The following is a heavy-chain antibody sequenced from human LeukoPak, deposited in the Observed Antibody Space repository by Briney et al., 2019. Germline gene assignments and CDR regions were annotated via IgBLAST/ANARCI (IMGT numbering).Heavy chain of an antibody. CDR1: GFTFSAYA. V-gene: IGHV3-64*01. Sequence: PGGSLRLSCAASGFTFSAYAMHWIRQAPGKGLEYLSAISSSGASTFYANSVRGRFTISRDNSKNTVYLQIGSLRTEDMGVYYCARDQSMTTVTTCDLWGQGILVAVSS. J-gene: IGHJ5*02. D-gene: IGHD4-17*01. CDR2: ISSSGAST. CDR3: ARDQSMTTVTTCDL.